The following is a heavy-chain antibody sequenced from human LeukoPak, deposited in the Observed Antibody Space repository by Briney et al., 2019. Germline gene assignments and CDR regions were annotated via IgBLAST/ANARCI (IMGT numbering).Heavy chain of an antibody. J-gene: IGHJ4*02. D-gene: IGHD4-17*01. CDR1: GVSFNDYY. CDR3: TSMTTGHDY. CDR2: INHSGYT. Sequence: SETLSLTCAVSGVSFNDYYWSWVRQTPGKGLEWIGEINHSGYTNDSPSLKSRVTISIDTSRKQFSLNLRSVTVADTGIYYCTSMTTGHDYWGQGTLVTVSS. V-gene: IGHV4-34*01.